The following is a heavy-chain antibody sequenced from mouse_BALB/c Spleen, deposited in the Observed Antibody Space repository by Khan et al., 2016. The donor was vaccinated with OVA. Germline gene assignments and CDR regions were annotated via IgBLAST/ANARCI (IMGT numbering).Heavy chain of an antibody. CDR1: GFTFSSFG. J-gene: IGHJ4*01. D-gene: IGHD2-14*01. CDR3: ARARYDNSMDY. V-gene: IGHV5-17*02. CDR2: ISSGSSNI. Sequence: EVQLLETGGGLVQPGGSRKLSCAASGFTFSSFGMHWVRRAPEKGLEWVAYISSGSSNIYYAGTVKGRFTISRDNPKNTLFLQMTSLRSEDTAMYYCARARYDNSMDYWGQGTSVTVSS.